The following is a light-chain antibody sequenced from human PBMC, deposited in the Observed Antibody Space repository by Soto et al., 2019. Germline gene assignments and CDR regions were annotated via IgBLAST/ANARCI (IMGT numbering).Light chain of an antibody. CDR3: RQSKRLPLT. Sequence: DIVMTQTPLSLSVTPGQPASISCKSSQSLLHSDGQTYLYGFLQRPGQPPQLLIYEVSHRFSGVPDKFSGRGSVTDFTLKISRVEAEDVGVYYCRQSKRLPLTFDQGTRLEIK. CDR1: QSLLHSDGQTY. CDR2: EVS. J-gene: IGKJ5*01. V-gene: IGKV2D-29*01.